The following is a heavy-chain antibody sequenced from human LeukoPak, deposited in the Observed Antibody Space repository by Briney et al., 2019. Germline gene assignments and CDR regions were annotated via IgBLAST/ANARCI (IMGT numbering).Heavy chain of an antibody. D-gene: IGHD6-19*01. V-gene: IGHV3-23*01. J-gene: IGHJ4*02. CDR2: ISDTGDST. CDR3: AKLIAVAGTDDY. CDR1: GFTFSSYA. Sequence: GGSLRLSCVTSGFTFSSYAMSWVRQAPGKGLEWVSSISDTGDSTYYADSVKGRFTISRDNSKNTLYLQMNSLRAEDTAVYYCAKLIAVAGTDDYWGQGTLVTVSS.